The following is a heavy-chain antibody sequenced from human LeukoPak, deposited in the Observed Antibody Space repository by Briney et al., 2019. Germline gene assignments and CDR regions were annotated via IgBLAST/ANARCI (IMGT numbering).Heavy chain of an antibody. CDR3: AKDLDWGFDY. Sequence: GGSLRLSCAASGFTFSSYWMHWVRQAPGKGLVWVSRIKSDGSTTTYADSVKGRFTISRDNAKNTLYLQMNSLRAEDTAVYYCAKDLDWGFDYWGQGTLVTVSS. V-gene: IGHV3-74*01. J-gene: IGHJ4*02. CDR2: IKSDGSTT. D-gene: IGHD7-27*01. CDR1: GFTFSSYW.